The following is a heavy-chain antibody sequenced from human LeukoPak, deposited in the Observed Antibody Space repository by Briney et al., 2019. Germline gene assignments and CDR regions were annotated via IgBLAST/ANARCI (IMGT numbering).Heavy chain of an antibody. CDR2: MNPNSGNT. D-gene: IGHD6-13*01. CDR1: GYTLTSYD. V-gene: IGHV1-8*01. Sequence: ASVKVSCKASGYTLTSYDINWVRQATGQGLEWMGWMNPNSGNTGHAQKFQGRVTMTRNTSISTAYMELSSLRSEDTAVYYCARGRKQQLVLNYWGQGTLVTVSS. J-gene: IGHJ4*02. CDR3: ARGRKQQLVLNY.